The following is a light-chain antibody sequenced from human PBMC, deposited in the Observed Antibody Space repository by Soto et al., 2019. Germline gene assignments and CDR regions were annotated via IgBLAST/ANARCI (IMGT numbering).Light chain of an antibody. CDR1: QGISSY. CDR3: QQLNNYPRT. Sequence: DIQLTQSPSFLSASVGDRVTTTCRASQGISSYLAWYQQKPGKAPKLMISTASTLQSGVPSRFSGSGSGTEFTLTISSLQPEDFATYYCQQLNNYPRTLGQGTKVDIK. CDR2: TAS. V-gene: IGKV1-9*01. J-gene: IGKJ1*01.